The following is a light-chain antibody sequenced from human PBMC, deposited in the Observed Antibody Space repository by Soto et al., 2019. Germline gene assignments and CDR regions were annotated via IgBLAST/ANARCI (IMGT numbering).Light chain of an antibody. J-gene: IGKJ4*01. CDR3: QQSYSTPLT. Sequence: IPMTQSPSSLSASVGDRVTITCRASQSISSYLNWYHQKPGKAPKLLIYAASNLQSGVPSRFSGSGSGTDFTLTISSLQPEDFATYYCQQSYSTPLTFGGGTKVDIK. CDR1: QSISSY. V-gene: IGKV1-39*01. CDR2: AAS.